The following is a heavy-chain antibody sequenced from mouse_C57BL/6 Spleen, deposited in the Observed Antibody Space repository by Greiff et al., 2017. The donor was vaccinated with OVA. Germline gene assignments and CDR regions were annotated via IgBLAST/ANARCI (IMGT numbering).Heavy chain of an antibody. V-gene: IGHV1-7*01. CDR1: GYTFTSYW. CDR2: INPSSGYT. CDR3: ARPFYYGSRDWYFDV. J-gene: IGHJ1*03. D-gene: IGHD1-1*01. Sequence: VQLQESGADLAKPGASVKLSCKASGYTFTSYWMHWVKQRPGQGLEWIGYINPSSGYTKYNQTFKDKATLTADKSSSPAYMQLSSLTYEDSAVEYCARPFYYGSRDWYFDVWGTGTTVTVAS.